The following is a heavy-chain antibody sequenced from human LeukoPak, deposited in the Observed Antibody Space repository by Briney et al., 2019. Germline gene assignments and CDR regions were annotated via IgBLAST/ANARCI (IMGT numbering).Heavy chain of an antibody. Sequence: GASVQVSCKASGGTFSSYAISWVRQAPGQGLEWMGGIIPIFGTANYAQKFQGRVTITADESTSTAYMELSSLRSEDTAVYYCARGVVRDYYDSSGPEVEAFDIWGQGTMVTVYS. CDR3: ARGVVRDYYDSSGPEVEAFDI. V-gene: IGHV1-69*13. J-gene: IGHJ3*02. CDR1: GGTFSSYA. D-gene: IGHD3-22*01. CDR2: IIPIFGTA.